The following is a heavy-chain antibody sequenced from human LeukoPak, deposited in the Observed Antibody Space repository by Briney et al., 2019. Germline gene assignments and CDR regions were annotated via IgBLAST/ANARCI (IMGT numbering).Heavy chain of an antibody. V-gene: IGHV3-23*01. J-gene: IGHJ4*02. CDR2: ITGSGGRT. D-gene: IGHD1-26*01. Sequence: GGSLRLSCTASGFKFGDYGMTWVRQAPGKGLEWVSAITGSGGRTYYADSVKGRFTISRDNSKNTLYLQMNSLRAEDTAIYYCAKEYTGTFSPFPSYFDNWGQGTLVTVSS. CDR3: AKEYTGTFSPFPSYFDN. CDR1: GFKFGDYG.